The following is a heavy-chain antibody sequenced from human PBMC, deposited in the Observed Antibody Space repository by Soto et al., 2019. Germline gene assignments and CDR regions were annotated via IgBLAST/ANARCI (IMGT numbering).Heavy chain of an antibody. CDR1: GDSVSSNSAA. CDR3: AREDIVVLVYAIGYYGMDV. J-gene: IGHJ6*02. V-gene: IGHV6-1*01. CDR2: TYYRSKWYN. D-gene: IGHD2-8*01. Sequence: SQTLSLTCAISGDSVSSNSAAWNWIRQSPSRGLEWLGRTYYRSKWYNDYAVSVKSRITINPDTSKNQFSLQLNSLTPEDTAGYYCAREDIVVLVYAIGYYGMDVWGQETTVSVSS.